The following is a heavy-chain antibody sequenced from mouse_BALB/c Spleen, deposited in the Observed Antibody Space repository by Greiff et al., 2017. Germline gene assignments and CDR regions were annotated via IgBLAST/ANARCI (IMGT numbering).Heavy chain of an antibody. CDR1: GFTFNTYA. Sequence: GGGLVQPKGSLKLSCAASGFTFNTYAMNWVRQAPGKGLEWVARIRSKSNNYATYYADSVKDRFTISRDDSQSMLYLQMNNLKTEDTAMYYCVRHGSSPRPAYWGQGTLVTVSA. D-gene: IGHD6-1*01. CDR3: VRHGSSPRPAY. CDR2: IRSKSNNYAT. V-gene: IGHV10-1*02. J-gene: IGHJ3*01.